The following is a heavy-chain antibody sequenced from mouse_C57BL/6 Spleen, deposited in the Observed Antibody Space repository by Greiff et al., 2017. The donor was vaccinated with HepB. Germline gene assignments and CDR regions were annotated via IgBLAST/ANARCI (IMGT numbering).Heavy chain of an antibody. CDR2: ISYSGST. CDR3: ARDDHYSSFAY. Sequence: EVKLVESGPGMVKPSQSLSLTCTVTGYSITSGYDWHWIRHFPGNKLEWMGYISYSGSTNYNPSLKSRISITHDTSKNHFFLKLNSVTTEDTATYYCARDDHYSSFAYWGQGTLVTVSA. J-gene: IGHJ3*01. CDR1: GYSITSGYD. V-gene: IGHV3-1*01. D-gene: IGHD2-12*01.